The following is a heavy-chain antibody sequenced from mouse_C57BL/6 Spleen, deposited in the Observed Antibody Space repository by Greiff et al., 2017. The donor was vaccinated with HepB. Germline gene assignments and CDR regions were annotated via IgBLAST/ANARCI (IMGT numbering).Heavy chain of an antibody. D-gene: IGHD1-1*01. J-gene: IGHJ1*03. V-gene: IGHV3-6*01. CDR2: ISYDGSN. CDR3: ARVLTTVVAKYFDV. Sequence: ESGPGLVKPSQSLSLTCSVTGYSITSGYYWNWIRQFPGNKLEWMGYISYDGSNNYNPSLKNRISITRDTSKNQFFLKLNSVTTEDTATYYCARVLTTVVAKYFDVWGTGTTVTVSS. CDR1: GYSITSGYY.